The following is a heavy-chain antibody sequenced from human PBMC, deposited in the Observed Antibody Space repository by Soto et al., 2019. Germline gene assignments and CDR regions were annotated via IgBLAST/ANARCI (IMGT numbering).Heavy chain of an antibody. V-gene: IGHV3-7*01. D-gene: IGHD7-27*01. CDR2: IKHDGSEK. CDR1: GFTFSSYW. CDR3: ARGLGIRGNWFDP. Sequence: EVQLVESGGGLVQPGGSLRLSCAASGFTFSSYWMSWVRQAPGKGLEWVANIKHDGSEKYYVDSVKGRFTISRDNAKNSLYLQINSLRAEDTAVYYCARGLGIRGNWFDPWGQGTLVTVSS. J-gene: IGHJ5*02.